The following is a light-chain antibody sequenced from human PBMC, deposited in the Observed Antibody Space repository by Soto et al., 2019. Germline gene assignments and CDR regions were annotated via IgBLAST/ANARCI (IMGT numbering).Light chain of an antibody. J-gene: IGKJ2*02. CDR1: QCVSSSY. Sequence: EIVLTQSPGTLSLSPGERATLSCRASQCVSSSYLAWYQQKPGQAPRLLIYGASSRATGIPDRFSGSGSGTDFTLTISRLEPEDFAVYYCQQYGSSLPWTFGQGTKLEIK. V-gene: IGKV3-20*01. CDR3: QQYGSSLPWT. CDR2: GAS.